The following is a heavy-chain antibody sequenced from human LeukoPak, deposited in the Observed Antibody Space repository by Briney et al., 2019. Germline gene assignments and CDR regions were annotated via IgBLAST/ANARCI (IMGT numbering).Heavy chain of an antibody. CDR2: ISGSGGST. D-gene: IGHD2-2*01. V-gene: IGHV3-23*01. Sequence: GGSLRLSCAASGFTFSSYAMSWVRQAPGKGLEWVSAISGSGGSTYYADSVKGRFTISRDNAKNSLYLQMNSLRAEDTAVYYCARVFRGQHYYFDSWGQGTLVTVSS. J-gene: IGHJ4*02. CDR1: GFTFSSYA. CDR3: ARVFRGQHYYFDS.